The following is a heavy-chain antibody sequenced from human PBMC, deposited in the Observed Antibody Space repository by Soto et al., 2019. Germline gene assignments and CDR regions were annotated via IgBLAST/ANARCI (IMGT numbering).Heavy chain of an antibody. CDR1: GFTFNTYG. D-gene: IGHD1-26*01. CDR3: ARSPQPTRGIHWYFDV. J-gene: IGHJ2*01. Sequence: QVQLVESGGGVVQPGRSLGFSCAASGFTFNTYGMHWVRQAPGKGLEWVAAISYDGINKYYADSVKGRFTISRDNSKNTLYVQMNSLRPEDTAVYYCARSPQPTRGIHWYFDVWGRGILVTVSS. CDR2: ISYDGINK. V-gene: IGHV3-30*03.